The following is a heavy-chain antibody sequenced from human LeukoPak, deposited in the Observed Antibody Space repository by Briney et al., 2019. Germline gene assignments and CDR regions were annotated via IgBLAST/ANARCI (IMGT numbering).Heavy chain of an antibody. CDR3: ATDYSNLYYFDY. V-gene: IGHV1-24*01. J-gene: IGHJ4*02. D-gene: IGHD4-11*01. Sequence: ASVKVSCKVSGYTLTELSMHWVRQAPGKGLEWMGGFDPEDGETIYAQKFQGRVTMTEDTSTDTAYMELSSLRSEDTAVYYCATDYSNLYYFDYWGQGTLVTVSS. CDR1: GYTLTELS. CDR2: FDPEDGET.